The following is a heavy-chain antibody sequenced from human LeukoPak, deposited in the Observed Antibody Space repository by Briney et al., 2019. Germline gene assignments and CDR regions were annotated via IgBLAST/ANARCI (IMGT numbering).Heavy chain of an antibody. CDR1: GYTFTSYG. J-gene: IGHJ6*03. CDR3: AAGVVYHYYYYMDV. Sequence: GASVKVSCKASGYTFTSYGISWVRQAPGQGLEGMGWISAYNGNTNYAQKLQGRVTMTTDTSTSTAYMELRSLRSDDTAVYYCAAGVVYHYYYYMDVWGKGTTVTVSS. D-gene: IGHD2-8*02. V-gene: IGHV1-18*01. CDR2: ISAYNGNT.